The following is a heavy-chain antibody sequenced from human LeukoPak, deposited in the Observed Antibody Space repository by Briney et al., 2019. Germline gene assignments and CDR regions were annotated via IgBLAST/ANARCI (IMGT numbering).Heavy chain of an antibody. CDR3: ATASPEYYDFWSGYPFDY. J-gene: IGHJ4*02. D-gene: IGHD3-3*01. CDR1: GYTFTDYY. Sequence: GASVKVSCKASGYTFTDYYMHWVQQAPGKGLEWMGRVDPEDGETIYAEKFQGRVTITADTSTDTAYMELSSLRSEDTAVYCCATASPEYYDFWSGYPFDYWGQGTLVTVSS. CDR2: VDPEDGET. V-gene: IGHV1-69-2*01.